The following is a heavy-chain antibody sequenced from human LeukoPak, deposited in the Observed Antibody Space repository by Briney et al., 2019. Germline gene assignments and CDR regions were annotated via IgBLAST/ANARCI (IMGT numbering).Heavy chain of an antibody. V-gene: IGHV4-59*01. J-gene: IGHJ6*02. CDR3: ARDRSYYTGGMDV. D-gene: IGHD3-10*01. CDR2: IFYSGST. CDR1: GGSISSYY. Sequence: SETLSLTCTVSGGSISSYYWSWIRQPPGKGLEWIGYIFYSGSTKYNPSLKSRVTISVDTSKNQFSLKLSSVTAAGTAVYYCARDRSYYTGGMDVWGQGTTVTVSS.